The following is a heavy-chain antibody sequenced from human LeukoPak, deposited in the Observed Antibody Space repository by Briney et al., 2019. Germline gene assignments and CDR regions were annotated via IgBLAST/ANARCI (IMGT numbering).Heavy chain of an antibody. CDR1: GYTFTRYY. D-gene: IGHD5-12*01. J-gene: IGHJ6*03. CDR3: ARDPDLVAHSYYYVDF. CDR2: INPSGGST. V-gene: IGHV1-46*01. Sequence: ASVKVSCKASGYTFTRYYMHWVRQAPGQGLEWMGIINPSGGSTNYAQKFQGRVTMTRDTSTSTVCMELSSLRSEDTAVYYCARDPDLVAHSYYYVDFWGQGTTVTVSS.